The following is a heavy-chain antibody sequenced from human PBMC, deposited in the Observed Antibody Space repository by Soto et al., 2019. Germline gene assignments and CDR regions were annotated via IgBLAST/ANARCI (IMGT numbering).Heavy chain of an antibody. V-gene: IGHV3-23*01. J-gene: IGHJ4*02. D-gene: IGHD3-22*01. CDR2: ISSSSCST. Sequence: PGGPLRLSCAAGGFTFSSYDMNWVRQAPGKGLEWVSYISSSSCSTYYADSVKGRFTISRDNSKNTLYLQMNSLRAEDTAVYYCAKDSAGYYDSSGYPVDYFAYWGQGTLVTVSS. CDR3: AKDSAGYYDSSGYPVDYFAY. CDR1: GFTFSSYD.